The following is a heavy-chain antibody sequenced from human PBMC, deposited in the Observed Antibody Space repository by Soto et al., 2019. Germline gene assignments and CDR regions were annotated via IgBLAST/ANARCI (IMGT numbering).Heavy chain of an antibody. V-gene: IGHV3-48*01. CDR3: AKAGIVGYDFWSGYEYYFDY. CDR1: GFTFSSYS. Sequence: GGSLRLSCAASGFTFSSYSMNWVRQAPEKGLEWVSFISRSSSTIYYADSVKGRFTISRDNSKNTLYLQMNSLRAEDTAVYYCAKAGIVGYDFWSGYEYYFDYWGQGTLVTVSS. D-gene: IGHD3-3*01. J-gene: IGHJ4*02. CDR2: ISRSSSTI.